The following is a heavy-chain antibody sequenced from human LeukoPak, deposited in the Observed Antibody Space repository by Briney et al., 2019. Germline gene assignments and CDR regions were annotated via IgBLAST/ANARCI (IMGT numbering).Heavy chain of an antibody. CDR3: VREVLSMIEVGYFDS. J-gene: IGHJ4*02. CDR1: GGSISGGGYY. Sequence: PSQTLSLTCTVSGGSISGGGYYWNRIRQHPGKGLEWIGHINYSGYSNYNPFLRSRVTMSVDTSRNRFSLKLTSVSAADTAVYYCVREVLSMIEVGYFDSWGQGTLVTVSS. CDR2: INYSGYS. D-gene: IGHD3-22*01. V-gene: IGHV4-31*03.